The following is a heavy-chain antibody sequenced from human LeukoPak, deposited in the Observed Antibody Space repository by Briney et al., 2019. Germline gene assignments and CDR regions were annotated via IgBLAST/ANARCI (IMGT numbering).Heavy chain of an antibody. D-gene: IGHD1-26*01. CDR2: IYHSGST. V-gene: IGHV4-30-2*01. Sequence: PSETLSLTCTVSGGSISSGGYSWSWIRQPPGKGLEWIGYIYHSGSTYYNPSLKSRVTISVDRSKNQFFLKLTSVTAADTAVYYCARGGIVGDTYAFDIWGQGTMVTVSS. CDR3: ARGGIVGDTYAFDI. CDR1: GGSISSGGYS. J-gene: IGHJ3*02.